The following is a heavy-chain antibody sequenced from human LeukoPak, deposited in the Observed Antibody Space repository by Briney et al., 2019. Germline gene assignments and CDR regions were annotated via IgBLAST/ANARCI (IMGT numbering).Heavy chain of an antibody. CDR2: INPNSGGT. CDR1: GYTFTGYY. CDR3: ARPNYDFWSGYPNWFDP. J-gene: IGHJ5*02. V-gene: IGHV1-2*02. Sequence: ASVKVSCKASGYTFTGYYMHWVRQAPGQGLEWTGWINPNSGGTNCAQKFQGRVTMTRDTSISTAYMELSRLRSDDTAVYYCARPNYDFWSGYPNWFDPWGQGTLVTVSS. D-gene: IGHD3-3*01.